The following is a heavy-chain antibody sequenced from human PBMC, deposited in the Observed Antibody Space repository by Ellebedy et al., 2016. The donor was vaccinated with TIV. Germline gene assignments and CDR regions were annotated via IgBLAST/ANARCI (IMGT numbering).Heavy chain of an antibody. D-gene: IGHD6-19*01. V-gene: IGHV3-21*01. CDR2: ISSSSSYI. Sequence: GGSLRLXXSASGFTFSSNAMHWVRQAPGKGLEWVSSISSSSSYIYYADSVKGRFTISRDNAKNSLYLQMNSLRAEDTAVYYCARGEQWLPSGEFDYWGQGTLVTVSS. CDR3: ARGEQWLPSGEFDY. J-gene: IGHJ4*02. CDR1: GFTFSSNA.